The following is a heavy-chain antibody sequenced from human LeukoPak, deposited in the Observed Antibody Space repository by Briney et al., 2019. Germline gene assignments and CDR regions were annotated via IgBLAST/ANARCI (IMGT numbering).Heavy chain of an antibody. J-gene: IGHJ3*02. V-gene: IGHV1-2*02. CDR1: GYPFIGHY. D-gene: IGHD3-22*01. Sequence: HRASVKVSCKASGYPFIGHYIHWVRQAPGQGLEWMGWINPNTGDTNSAQNFQGSVTMTRDTSISTAYMELSRLTSDDTAVYFCARVLDYDSSGYYYTVEIDAFDIWGQGTMVTVSS. CDR3: ARVLDYDSSGYYYTVEIDAFDI. CDR2: INPNTGDT.